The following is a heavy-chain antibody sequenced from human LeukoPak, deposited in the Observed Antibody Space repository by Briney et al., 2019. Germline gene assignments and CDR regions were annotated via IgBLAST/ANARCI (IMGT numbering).Heavy chain of an antibody. CDR3: ARSAGYSSGWFSKDY. J-gene: IGHJ4*02. CDR2: LYPGDSDT. D-gene: IGHD6-19*01. Sequence: GESLKISCKFSGYTFTNNWIGWGRQQPGKGLEWMGILYPGDSDTRYSPSFQGQVTISADKSISTAYLQWSSLKASDTAMYYCARSAGYSSGWFSKDYWGQGTLVTVSS. CDR1: GYTFTNNW. V-gene: IGHV5-51*01.